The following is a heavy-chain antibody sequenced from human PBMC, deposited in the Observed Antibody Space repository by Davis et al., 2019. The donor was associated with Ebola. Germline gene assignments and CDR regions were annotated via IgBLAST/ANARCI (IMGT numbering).Heavy chain of an antibody. J-gene: IGHJ6*02. D-gene: IGHD5-12*01. CDR3: ARVEWLRSRDYYYYGMDV. Sequence: MPSETLSLTCAVYGGSFSGYYWSWIRQPPGKGLEWIGEINHSGSTNYNPSLKSRVTISVDTSKNQFSLKLSSVTAADTAVYYCARVEWLRSRDYYYYGMDVWGQGTTVTVSS. V-gene: IGHV4-34*01. CDR2: INHSGST. CDR1: GGSFSGYY.